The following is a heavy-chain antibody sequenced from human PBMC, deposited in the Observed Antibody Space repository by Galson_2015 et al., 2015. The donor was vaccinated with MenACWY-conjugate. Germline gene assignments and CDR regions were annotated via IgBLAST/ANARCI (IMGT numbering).Heavy chain of an antibody. V-gene: IGHV1-3*01. Sequence: SVKVSCKASGYTFATYAMHWVRQAPGQRLEYLGWINAGNGNTRSAQKLQGRVTITRDTSANTAYMELSSLRSEDTAEYYCARASLGYGNDLFDLWGQGTLVTVSS. CDR2: INAGNGNT. CDR1: GYTFATYA. CDR3: ARASLGYGNDLFDL. J-gene: IGHJ4*02. D-gene: IGHD1-1*01.